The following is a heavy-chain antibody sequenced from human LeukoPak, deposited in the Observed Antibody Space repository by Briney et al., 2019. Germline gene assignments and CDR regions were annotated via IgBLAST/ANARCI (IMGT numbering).Heavy chain of an antibody. CDR3: AKWKYSNSGIDDY. CDR1: GFTFSNYW. Sequence: PGGSLRLSCAASGFTFSNYWIHWVRQAPGKGLVWVSRIDNAGSITTYADSVKGRFTISRDNAKNMLYLQMNSLRAEDTAVYYCAKWKYSNSGIDDYWGQGTLVTVSS. V-gene: IGHV3-74*03. D-gene: IGHD6-6*01. CDR2: IDNAGSIT. J-gene: IGHJ4*02.